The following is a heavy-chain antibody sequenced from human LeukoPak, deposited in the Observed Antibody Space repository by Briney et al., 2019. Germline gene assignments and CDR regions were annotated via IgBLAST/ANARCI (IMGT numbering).Heavy chain of an antibody. V-gene: IGHV3-74*03. CDR3: AREVYGVGATPFDL. CDR1: GFTFRSHW. J-gene: IGHJ4*02. Sequence: PGGSLRLSCAASGFTFRSHWMHWVRHAPGRGLVWVSHIESDGTNSKYADFVGGRFTISRDNAKNTVYLQMNSLRAEDTAVYYCAREVYGVGATPFDLWGQGDLVTVSS. CDR2: IESDGTNS. D-gene: IGHD1-26*01.